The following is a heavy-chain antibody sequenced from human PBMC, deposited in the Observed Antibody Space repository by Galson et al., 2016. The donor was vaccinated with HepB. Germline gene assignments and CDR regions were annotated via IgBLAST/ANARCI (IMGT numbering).Heavy chain of an antibody. D-gene: IGHD5-18*01. V-gene: IGHV3-7*03. J-gene: IGHJ4*02. CDR1: GFTFTSFW. CDR3: ARDKRLWLV. Sequence: SLRLSCATSGFTFTSFWMRWVRQAPGKGLEWVASIKQDESEKYYVDSVKGRFTISRGNAKNSLYLQMDSLRAEDTAVYYCARDKRLWLVWGQGTLVTVSS. CDR2: IKQDESEK.